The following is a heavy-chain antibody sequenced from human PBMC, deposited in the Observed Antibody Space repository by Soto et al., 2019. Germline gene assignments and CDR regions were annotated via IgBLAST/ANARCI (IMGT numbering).Heavy chain of an antibody. V-gene: IGHV3-48*02. CDR3: ARDYYDSSRYYWFDH. Sequence: PGGSLRLSCAASGFTFSSYGMNWVRQAPGKGLEWVSYISSSSTTIYYADSVKGRFTIFRDNSMNSLFLQLNSLRDEDTAVYFCARDYYDSSRYYWFDHWGQGPLVTISS. CDR1: GFTFSSYG. CDR2: ISSSSTTI. J-gene: IGHJ5*02. D-gene: IGHD3-22*01.